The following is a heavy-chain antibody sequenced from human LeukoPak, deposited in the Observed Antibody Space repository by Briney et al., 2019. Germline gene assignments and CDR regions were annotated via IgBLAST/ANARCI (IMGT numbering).Heavy chain of an antibody. CDR3: ARAIGLPIAPRYDP. V-gene: IGHV3-30*02. D-gene: IGHD2-21*01. J-gene: IGHJ5*02. Sequence: GGSLRLSCAASGFTFSSYGMHWVRQAPGKGLEWVAFIRYDGSNKYYADSVKGRFTISRDNSKNTLYLQMNSLRAEDTAVYYCARAIGLPIAPRYDPWGQGTLVTVSS. CDR1: GFTFSSYG. CDR2: IRYDGSNK.